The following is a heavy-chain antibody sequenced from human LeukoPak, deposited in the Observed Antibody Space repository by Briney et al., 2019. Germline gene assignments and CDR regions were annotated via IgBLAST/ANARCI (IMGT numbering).Heavy chain of an antibody. V-gene: IGHV3-66*01. CDR2: LNSGGNT. Sequence: GGSLRLSCAASGFTVSSNYMSWVRQAPGKGLEWVSSLNSGGNTYYADSVKDRFTISRDNSQNTVYLQMSSLRAEDTAVYYCARLRYSSGPLGFWGQGTLVTVSS. J-gene: IGHJ4*02. D-gene: IGHD6-19*01. CDR1: GFTVSSNY. CDR3: ARLRYSSGPLGF.